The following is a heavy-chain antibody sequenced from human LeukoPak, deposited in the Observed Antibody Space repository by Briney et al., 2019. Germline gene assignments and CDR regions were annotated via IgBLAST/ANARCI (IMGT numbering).Heavy chain of an antibody. Sequence: GGSLRLSCAASGFNVSSNYMSWVRQAPGKGLEWVSVIYSGGSTYYADSVKGRFTISRDNSKDTLYLQMNSLRAEDTAVYYCARSHMSRGGGSCYIDYWGQGTLVTVSS. CDR2: IYSGGST. J-gene: IGHJ4*02. CDR1: GFNVSSNY. V-gene: IGHV3-53*01. CDR3: ARSHMSRGGGSCYIDY. D-gene: IGHD2-15*01.